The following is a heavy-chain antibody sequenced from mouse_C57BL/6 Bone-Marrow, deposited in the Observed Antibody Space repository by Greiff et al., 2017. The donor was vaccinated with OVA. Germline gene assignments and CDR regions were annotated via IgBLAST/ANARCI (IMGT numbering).Heavy chain of an antibody. Sequence: QVHVKQSGAELVRPGASVKLSCKASGYTFTDYYINWVKQRPGQGLEWIARIYPGSGNTYYNEKFKGKATLTAEKSSSTAYMQLSSLTSEDSAVYFCARGSSLLYWYFDVWGTGTTVTVSS. J-gene: IGHJ1*03. V-gene: IGHV1-76*01. CDR1: GYTFTDYY. CDR3: ARGSSLLYWYFDV. CDR2: IYPGSGNT. D-gene: IGHD1-1*01.